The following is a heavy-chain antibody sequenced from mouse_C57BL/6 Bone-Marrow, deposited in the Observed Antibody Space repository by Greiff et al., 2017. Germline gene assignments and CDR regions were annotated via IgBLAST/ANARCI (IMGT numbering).Heavy chain of an antibody. D-gene: IGHD2-3*01. CDR1: GYTFTSYW. V-gene: IGHV1-69*01. Sequence: QVQLKQSGAELVMPGASVKLSCKASGYTFTSYWMHWVKQRPGQGLEWIGEIDPSDSYTNYNQKFKGKSTVTVDKSSSTAYMQLSSLTSEDSAVYYCAKGDCYRFADWGQGTLVTVSA. J-gene: IGHJ3*01. CDR3: AKGDCYRFAD. CDR2: IDPSDSYT.